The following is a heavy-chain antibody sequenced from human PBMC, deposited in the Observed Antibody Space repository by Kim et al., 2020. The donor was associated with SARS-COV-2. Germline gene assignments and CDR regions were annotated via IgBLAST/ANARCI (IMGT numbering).Heavy chain of an antibody. CDR1: GFTFSNFA. Sequence: GGSLRLSCVASGFTFSNFAMSWVSQAPGKRLEWVSVISGTDNVTYYSDSVKGRFSISRDNSKNTLFLQMNSLTVADTAVYYCVRHDYWGQGTLVTVSS. CDR2: ISGTDNVT. J-gene: IGHJ4*02. V-gene: IGHV3-23*01. CDR3: VRHDY. D-gene: IGHD6-25*01.